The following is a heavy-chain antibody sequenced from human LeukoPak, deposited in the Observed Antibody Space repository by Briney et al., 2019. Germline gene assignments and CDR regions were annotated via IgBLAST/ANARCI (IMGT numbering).Heavy chain of an antibody. CDR2: IRPDGSHI. CDR1: GFTFSSYA. Sequence: GGSLRLSCAASGFTFSSYAMHWVRQAPGKGLEWVAVIRPDGSHISYVDPVKGRFTISRDNSNNMLYLQMSSLRAEDTALYYCLREVDWKYAFDYWGRGTLVTVSS. CDR3: LREVDWKYAFDY. V-gene: IGHV3-33*08. D-gene: IGHD1-7*01. J-gene: IGHJ4*02.